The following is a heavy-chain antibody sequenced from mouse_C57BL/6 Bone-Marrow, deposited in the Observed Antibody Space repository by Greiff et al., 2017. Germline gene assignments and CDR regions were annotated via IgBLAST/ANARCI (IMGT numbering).Heavy chain of an antibody. D-gene: IGHD1-1*01. CDR3: ATTVVAYWDFDV. J-gene: IGHJ1*03. Sequence: EVMLVESGGGLVKPGGSLKLSCAASGFTFSDYGMHWVRQAPEKGLEWVAYISSGSSTIYYADTVKGRFTISRDNAKNTLCLQMTSLRSEDTAMYYCATTVVAYWDFDVWGTGTTVTVSS. CDR2: ISSGSSTI. CDR1: GFTFSDYG. V-gene: IGHV5-17*01.